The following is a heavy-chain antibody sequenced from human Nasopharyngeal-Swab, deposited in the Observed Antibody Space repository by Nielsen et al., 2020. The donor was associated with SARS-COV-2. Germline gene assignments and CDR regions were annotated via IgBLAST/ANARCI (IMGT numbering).Heavy chain of an antibody. D-gene: IGHD3-10*01. J-gene: IGHJ4*02. CDR3: AREAYYNAVDY. CDR2: IYSGGST. V-gene: IGHV3-53*01. Sequence: GESLKISCAASGFTVSSNYMSWVRQAPGKGLEWVSVIYSGGSTYYADSVKGRFTISRDNSKNTLYLQMNSLRAEDTAVYYCAREAYYNAVDYWGQGTLVTVSS. CDR1: GFTVSSNY.